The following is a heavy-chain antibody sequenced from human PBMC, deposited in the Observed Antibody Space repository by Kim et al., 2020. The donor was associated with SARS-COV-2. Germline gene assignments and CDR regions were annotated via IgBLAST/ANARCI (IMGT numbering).Heavy chain of an antibody. CDR1: GFTFSSYD. CDR2: IGTAGDT. D-gene: IGHD3-22*01. V-gene: IGHV3-13*01. J-gene: IGHJ3*02. Sequence: GGSLRLSCAASGFTFSSYDMHWVRQATGKALEWVSAIGTAGDTYYPGSVKGRFTISRENAKNSLYLQMNSLRAGDTAVYYCARASTNYDSSGYYYMAFDIWGQGTMVTISS. CDR3: ARASTNYDSSGYYYMAFDI.